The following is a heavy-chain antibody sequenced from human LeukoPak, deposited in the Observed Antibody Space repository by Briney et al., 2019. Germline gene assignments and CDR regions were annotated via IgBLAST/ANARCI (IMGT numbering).Heavy chain of an antibody. CDR2: IYPGDSDT. V-gene: IGHV5-51*01. CDR1: GYSFTSYW. D-gene: IGHD1-26*01. Sequence: GESLKISCKGSGYSFTSYWIAWVRPMPGKGLEWMGIIYPGDSDTRYSPSFQGQVTISADKFISIAYLQWSSLKASDTAMYYCARLTNLYSGSHWYWGQGTLVTVSS. CDR3: ARLTNLYSGSHWY. J-gene: IGHJ4*02.